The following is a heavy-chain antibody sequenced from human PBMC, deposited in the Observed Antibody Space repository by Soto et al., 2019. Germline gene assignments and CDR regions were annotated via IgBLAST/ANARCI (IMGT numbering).Heavy chain of an antibody. V-gene: IGHV1-18*01. D-gene: IGHD6-13*01. CDR3: ARDLVAAAGTFTAYYYYGMDV. J-gene: IGHJ6*02. Sequence: ASVKVSCKASGYTFTSYGISWVRQAPGQGLEWMGWISAYNGNTNYAQKLQGRVTMTTDTSTSTAYMELRSLRSDDTAVYYCARDLVAAAGTFTAYYYYGMDVWGQGTTVTVSS. CDR2: ISAYNGNT. CDR1: GYTFTSYG.